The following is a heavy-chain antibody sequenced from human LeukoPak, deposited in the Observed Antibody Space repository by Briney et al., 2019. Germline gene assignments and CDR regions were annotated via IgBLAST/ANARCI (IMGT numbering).Heavy chain of an antibody. CDR3: ARGSSRGPRDAFDF. Sequence: ASVKVSCKASGYTFTGYYMHWVRQAPGQGLEWMGIISPSGASASYAQKFQGRVTMTWDMSTSTVYMELSSLISEDTAVYYCARGSSRGPRDAFDFWGQGTMVTLSS. J-gene: IGHJ3*01. CDR2: ISPSGASA. D-gene: IGHD2-15*01. CDR1: GYTFTGYY. V-gene: IGHV1-46*01.